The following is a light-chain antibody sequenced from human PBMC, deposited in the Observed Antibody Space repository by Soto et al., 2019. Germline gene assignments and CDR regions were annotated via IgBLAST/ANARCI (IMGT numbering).Light chain of an antibody. V-gene: IGKV1-5*01. Sequence: DMHMTHAPSTLSASVGHRITITCRASQSVSSWLAWYQQKPGRAPRLLIYDASTLESGVPSRFSGSGSGTEFTLTISSLQTDDFATYYCQQYNNYYTLGQGTKVDIK. J-gene: IGKJ1*01. CDR2: DAS. CDR3: QQYNNYYT. CDR1: QSVSSW.